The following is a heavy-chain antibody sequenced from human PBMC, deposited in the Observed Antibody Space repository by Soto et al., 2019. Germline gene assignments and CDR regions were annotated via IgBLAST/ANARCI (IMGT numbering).Heavy chain of an antibody. Sequence: SVKVSCKASGGTFSSYAISWVRQAPGQGLEWMGGIIPIFGTANYAQKFQGRVTITADESTSTAYMELSSLRSEDTAVYYCARKGGYSGYDLVYWGQGALVTVSS. V-gene: IGHV1-69*13. CDR2: IIPIFGTA. CDR3: ARKGGYSGYDLVY. D-gene: IGHD5-12*01. J-gene: IGHJ4*02. CDR1: GGTFSSYA.